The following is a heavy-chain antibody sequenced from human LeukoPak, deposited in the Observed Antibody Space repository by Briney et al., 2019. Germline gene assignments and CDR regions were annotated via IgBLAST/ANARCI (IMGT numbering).Heavy chain of an antibody. CDR2: ISGSGGST. J-gene: IGHJ6*03. CDR1: GFTFSSYG. CDR3: AKSIAVAGANYYYYYMDV. D-gene: IGHD6-19*01. Sequence: GGSLRLSCAASGFTFSSYGMSWVRQAPGKGLEWVSAISGSGGSTYYADSVKGRFTISRDNSKNTLYLQMNSLRAEDTAVYYCAKSIAVAGANYYYYYMDVWGKGTTVTISS. V-gene: IGHV3-23*01.